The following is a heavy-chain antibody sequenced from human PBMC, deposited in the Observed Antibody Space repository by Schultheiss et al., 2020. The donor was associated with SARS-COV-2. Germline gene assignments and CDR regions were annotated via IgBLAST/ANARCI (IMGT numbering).Heavy chain of an antibody. J-gene: IGHJ3*02. Sequence: SETLSLTCAAYDVSFTGYYWSWIRQPPGKGLEWIGEIDHSGSTKFNPSLKSRVTMSVDTSKNQFSLRLTSVTAADTAVYYCARDFYAFDIWGQGTMVTVSS. CDR3: ARDFYAFDI. V-gene: IGHV4-34*01. CDR2: IDHSGST. CDR1: DVSFTGYY. D-gene: IGHD2/OR15-2a*01.